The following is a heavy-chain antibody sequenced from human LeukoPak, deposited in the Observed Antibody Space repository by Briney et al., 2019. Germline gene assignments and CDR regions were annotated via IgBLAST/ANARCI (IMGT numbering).Heavy chain of an antibody. V-gene: IGHV3-21*01. J-gene: IGHJ4*02. CDR1: GFTFSSYS. CDR2: ISSSSSYI. CDR3: ARADGSLWYFDY. Sequence: GGSLRLSCAASGFTFSSYSMNWVRQAPGKGLEWVSSISSSSSYIYYADSVKGRFTISRDNAKNSLYLQMNSLRAEDTAVYYCARADGSLWYFDYWGQGTLVTVSS. D-gene: IGHD2-15*01.